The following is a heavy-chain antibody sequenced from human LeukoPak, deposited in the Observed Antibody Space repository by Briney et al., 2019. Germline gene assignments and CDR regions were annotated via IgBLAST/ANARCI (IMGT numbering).Heavy chain of an antibody. V-gene: IGHV3-74*01. D-gene: IGHD1-26*01. CDR3: VRGVGGDSRFDP. J-gene: IGHJ5*02. CDR1: GFTFSSYA. CDR2: INSDRSST. Sequence: PGGSLRLSCTASGFTFSSYAMHWVRQAPGKGLVWVSRINSDRSSTRYADSVKGRFTISRDNAKNTLYLQMNSLRAEDTAVYSCVRGVGGDSRFDPWGQGTLVTVSP.